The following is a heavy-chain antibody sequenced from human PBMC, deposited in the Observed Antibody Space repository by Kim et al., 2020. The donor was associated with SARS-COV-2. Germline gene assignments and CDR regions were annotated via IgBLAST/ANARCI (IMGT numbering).Heavy chain of an antibody. CDR1: GFTFSNFN. D-gene: IGHD6-13*01. CDR3: ARDRSSSWYPPLLYYFDY. J-gene: IGHJ4*02. CDR2: ISSSSSTI. Sequence: GGSLRLSCAASGFTFSNFNMNWVRQAPGKGLEWLSYISSSSSTIYYADSVKGRFTVSRDDAKNSLFLQMDSLRDEDTAVYYCARDRSSSWYPPLLYYFDYWGQGTLVTVSS. V-gene: IGHV3-48*02.